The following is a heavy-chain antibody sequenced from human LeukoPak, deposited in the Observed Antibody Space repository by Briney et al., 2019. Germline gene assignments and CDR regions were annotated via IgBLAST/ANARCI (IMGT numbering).Heavy chain of an antibody. CDR1: GFTFDNND. CDR3: VRQPDSARYGFDY. V-gene: IGHV3-13*01. Sequence: GGSLRLSCEVSGFTFDNNDMRWVRQTTGRGLEWVSAIGSAGYTYYADSVRDRFTITRDNAKQSLYLQMNRLRVEDTAVYHCVRQPDSARYGFDYWGRGTQVTVSS. D-gene: IGHD1-14*01. J-gene: IGHJ4*02. CDR2: IGSAGYT.